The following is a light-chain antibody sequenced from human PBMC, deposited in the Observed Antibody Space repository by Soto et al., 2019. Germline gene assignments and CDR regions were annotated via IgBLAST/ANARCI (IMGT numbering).Light chain of an antibody. CDR2: LNSDGRY. CDR3: QTWGTGIPRV. CDR1: SGHSTYA. Sequence: QSVLTQSPSASASLGASVKLTCTLNSGHSTYAIAWHQQQPERGPRFLIKLNSDGRYSKGDGIPDRFSGSISGAERYLTISSLQSEDEADYYCQTWGTGIPRVFGGGTKLTVL. J-gene: IGLJ2*01. V-gene: IGLV4-69*01.